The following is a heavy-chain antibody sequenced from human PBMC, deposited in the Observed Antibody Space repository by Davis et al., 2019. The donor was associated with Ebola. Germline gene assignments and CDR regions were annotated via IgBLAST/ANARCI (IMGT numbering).Heavy chain of an antibody. CDR1: GFTFSYYT. V-gene: IGHV7-4-1*02. CDR3: ATLPDI. Sequence: ASVKVSCKASGFTFSYYTMNWVRQAPGQGLEWMGWINTNTGNPTYAKGFTGRFVFSLDTSVSTAYLQINSLKTEDIAVYYCATLPDIWGQGTVVTVSS. CDR2: INTNTGNP. J-gene: IGHJ3*02.